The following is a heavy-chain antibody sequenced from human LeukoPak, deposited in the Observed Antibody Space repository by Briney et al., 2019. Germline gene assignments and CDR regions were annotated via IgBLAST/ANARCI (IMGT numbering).Heavy chain of an antibody. CDR1: GFTFSRYW. CDR3: ARDGDSSSWYGY. Sequence: GGSLRLSCAASGFTFSRYWVSWVRQAPGKGLEGVANIKQDGSEKNYVDSVRGRFTISRDNAKNSVYLQMNSLRAEDTAVYYCARDGDSSSWYGYWGQGTQVTVSS. J-gene: IGHJ4*02. V-gene: IGHV3-7*01. D-gene: IGHD6-13*01. CDR2: IKQDGSEK.